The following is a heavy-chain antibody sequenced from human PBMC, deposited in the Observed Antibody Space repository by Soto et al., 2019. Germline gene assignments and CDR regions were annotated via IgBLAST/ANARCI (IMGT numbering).Heavy chain of an antibody. Sequence: QITLKESGPTLVKPTQTLTLTCTFSGFSLNTGGLGVGWIRQPPGKALEWLALIYWDNDKRYSPSLMSRLTITNDPSKNPVFLTMTNIDPVDAATYYCVHSRCGGDCLQSYSSHYYYGMDVWGQGTTVTVSS. V-gene: IGHV2-5*02. J-gene: IGHJ6*02. CDR1: GFSLNTGGLG. CDR2: IYWDNDK. CDR3: VHSRCGGDCLQSYSSHYYYGMDV. D-gene: IGHD2-21*02.